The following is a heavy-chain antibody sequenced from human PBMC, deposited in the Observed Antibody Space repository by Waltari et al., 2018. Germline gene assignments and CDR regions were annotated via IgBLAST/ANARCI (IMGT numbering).Heavy chain of an antibody. V-gene: IGHV4-34*01. CDR1: GGSFSGYF. Sequence: QVLLQQWGAGLLKPSETLSLTCAAYGGSFSGYFWTWIRQSPGKGLEWIGEVNHRGATNHSPALRSRVTRSGDTSKNQFSLKLSSVTAADTSVYYCARGPKTHYSEGDGYYYFDYWGQGTLVTVSS. D-gene: IGHD3-22*01. CDR3: ARGPKTHYSEGDGYYYFDY. CDR2: VNHRGAT. J-gene: IGHJ4*02.